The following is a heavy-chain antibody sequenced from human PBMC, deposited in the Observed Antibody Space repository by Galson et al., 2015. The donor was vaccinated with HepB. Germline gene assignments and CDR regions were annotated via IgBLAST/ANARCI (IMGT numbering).Heavy chain of an antibody. V-gene: IGHV1-3*01. CDR1: GYTFTSYA. CDR3: AIPGIAAAGDAFDI. J-gene: IGHJ3*02. D-gene: IGHD6-13*01. Sequence: SVKVSCKASGYTFTSYAMHWVRQAPGQRLEWMGWINAGNGNTKYSQKFQGRVTITRDTSASTAYMELSSLRSEDTAVYYCAIPGIAAAGDAFDIWGQGTMVTVSS. CDR2: INAGNGNT.